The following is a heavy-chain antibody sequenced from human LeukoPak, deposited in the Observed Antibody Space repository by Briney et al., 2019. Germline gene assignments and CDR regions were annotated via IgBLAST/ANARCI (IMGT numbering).Heavy chain of an antibody. V-gene: IGHV3-23*01. J-gene: IGHJ4*02. Sequence: AGGSLRLSCAASGFTFSSYGMSWVRQAPGKGLEWVSAISSSGGSTYYADSVKGRFTISRDNSKNTLYLQMNSLRAEDTAVYYCAKFKGVLGFCSSTNCYGEYYFDYWGQGTLVTVSS. CDR2: ISSSGGST. D-gene: IGHD2-2*01. CDR1: GFTFSSYG. CDR3: AKFKGVLGFCSSTNCYGEYYFDY.